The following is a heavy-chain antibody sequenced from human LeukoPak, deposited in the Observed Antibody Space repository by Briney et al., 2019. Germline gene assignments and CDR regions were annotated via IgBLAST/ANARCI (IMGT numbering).Heavy chain of an antibody. Sequence: ASVKVSCKASGYTFTRYGISWVRQAPGQGLEWMGWISANNGDTNSAQKFQGRVTMTTDTSTSTAYMELRSLRSDDTAVYYYARDFFHGHCAGLSCFLLDYWGQGSLVTVSS. CDR3: ARDFFHGHCAGLSCFLLDY. J-gene: IGHJ4*02. CDR2: ISANNGDT. D-gene: IGHD2-15*01. V-gene: IGHV1-18*01. CDR1: GYTFTRYG.